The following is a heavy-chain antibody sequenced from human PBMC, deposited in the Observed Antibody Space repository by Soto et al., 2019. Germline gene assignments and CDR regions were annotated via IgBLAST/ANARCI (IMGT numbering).Heavy chain of an antibody. CDR1: GGCISSSSYY. V-gene: IGHV4-39*01. CDR3: ARHSSGVLRSFDY. D-gene: IGHD3-22*01. Sequence: PSETLSLTCTVSGGCISSSSYYWGWIRQPPGKGLEWIGSINYSGSTYYNPSLKSRVTISVDTSKNQFSLKLSSVTATDTAVYYCARHSSGVLRSFDYWGQGTLVTVSS. CDR2: INYSGST. J-gene: IGHJ4*02.